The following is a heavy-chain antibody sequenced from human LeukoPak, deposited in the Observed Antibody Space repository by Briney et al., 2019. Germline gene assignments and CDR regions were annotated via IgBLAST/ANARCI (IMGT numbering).Heavy chain of an antibody. Sequence: SETLSLTCTVSGGSISSYYWSWIRQPPGKGLEGIGYIYYSGSTNYNPSLKSRVTISVDTSKNQFSLKLSSVTAADTAVYYCARVTAITMVRGAENNPQFDPWGQGTLVTVSS. D-gene: IGHD3-10*01. CDR1: GGSISSYY. V-gene: IGHV4-59*01. CDR3: ARVTAITMVRGAENNPQFDP. CDR2: IYYSGST. J-gene: IGHJ5*02.